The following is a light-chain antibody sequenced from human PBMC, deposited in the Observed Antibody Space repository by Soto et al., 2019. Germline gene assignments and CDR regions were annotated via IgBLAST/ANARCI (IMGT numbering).Light chain of an antibody. CDR1: SSNIGSNT. Sequence: QPVLTQAPSASGTPGQRVTISCSGSSSNIGSNTVNWYQQRPGTAPKLLIYSNNQRPSGVPDRFSGSKSGTSASLAISGLQYEDEADYYCATWDDSLDAQVFGGGTKVTGL. V-gene: IGLV1-44*01. CDR2: SNN. J-gene: IGLJ3*02. CDR3: ATWDDSLDAQV.